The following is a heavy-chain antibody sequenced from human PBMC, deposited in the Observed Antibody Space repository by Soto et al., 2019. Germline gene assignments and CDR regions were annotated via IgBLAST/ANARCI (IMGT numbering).Heavy chain of an antibody. CDR3: ARDRYCSGGSCYNLDY. Sequence: GASVKVSCKASGYTFAGYYMHWVRQAPGQGLEWMGWINPNSGGTNYAQKFQGRVTMTRDTSISTAYMELSRLRSDDTAVYYCARDRYCSGGSCYNLDYWGQGTLVTVSS. CDR2: INPNSGGT. D-gene: IGHD2-15*01. CDR1: GYTFAGYY. V-gene: IGHV1-2*02. J-gene: IGHJ4*02.